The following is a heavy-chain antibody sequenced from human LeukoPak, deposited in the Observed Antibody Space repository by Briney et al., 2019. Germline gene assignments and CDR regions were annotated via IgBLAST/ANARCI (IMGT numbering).Heavy chain of an antibody. D-gene: IGHD2-15*01. J-gene: IGHJ4*02. CDR3: ARGSMRWYPRWGFDY. V-gene: IGHV3-7*01. CDR2: IRQDGGQT. Sequence: PGGSLRLSCAASELTFSGYWMNWVRQAPGKGLQWVGNIRQDGGQTHYSDSVKGRFTISRDNSKNTLYLQMNSLRAEDTAVYYCARGSMRWYPRWGFDYWGQGTLVTVSS. CDR1: ELTFSGYW.